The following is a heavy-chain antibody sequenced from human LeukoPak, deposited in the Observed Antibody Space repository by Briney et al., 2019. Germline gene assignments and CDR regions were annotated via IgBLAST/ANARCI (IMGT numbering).Heavy chain of an antibody. CDR2: ISAYNGNT. J-gene: IGHJ3*02. CDR1: GYTLTELS. V-gene: IGHV1-18*01. CDR3: ARGVGIAARVSMAYAFDI. D-gene: IGHD6-6*01. Sequence: ASVKVSCKVSGYTLTELSMHWVRQAPGKGLEWMGWISAYNGNTNYAQKLQGRVTMTTDTSTSTAYMELRSLRSDDTAVYYCARGVGIAARVSMAYAFDIWGQGTMVTVSS.